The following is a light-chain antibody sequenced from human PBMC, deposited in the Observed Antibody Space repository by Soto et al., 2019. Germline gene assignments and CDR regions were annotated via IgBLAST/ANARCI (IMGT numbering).Light chain of an antibody. Sequence: EIMMTQSPDTLSVSPGERATLSCRASQSVSNNLAWYQQKPGQAPRLLIYYASTRATGIPARFSGSGSGTEFTLTISSLQSEDFGLYYCQQYNNWPPITFGQGTRLEIK. CDR2: YAS. CDR3: QQYNNWPPIT. CDR1: QSVSNN. J-gene: IGKJ5*01. V-gene: IGKV3-15*01.